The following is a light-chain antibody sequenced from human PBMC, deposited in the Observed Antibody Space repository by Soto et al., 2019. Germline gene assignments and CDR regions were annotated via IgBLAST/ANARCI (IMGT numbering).Light chain of an antibody. Sequence: DIPMTQSPSTLSASVGDRVTITCRASQSISSWLAWYQLKPGKAPKLLIYKASSLESGVTSRFSGSGSGTDFTLTISSLQPDDFATYSCQQYNSHPPTFGGGTKVEIK. CDR2: KAS. CDR3: QQYNSHPPT. V-gene: IGKV1-5*03. CDR1: QSISSW. J-gene: IGKJ4*01.